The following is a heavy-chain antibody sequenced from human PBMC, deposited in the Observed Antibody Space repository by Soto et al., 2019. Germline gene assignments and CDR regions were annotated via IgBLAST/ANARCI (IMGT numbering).Heavy chain of an antibody. Sequence: QVQLVQSGAEVKKPGASVKVSCKASGYTFTSYDINWVRQATGQGLEWMGWMNPNSGNTGYAQKFQGRVTMTRNTSISTAYMELSSLRSEDTAVYYCARPRIAAAGYYYYYYMDVWGNGTTVTVSS. D-gene: IGHD6-13*01. CDR3: ARPRIAAAGYYYYYYMDV. CDR2: MNPNSGNT. J-gene: IGHJ6*03. V-gene: IGHV1-8*01. CDR1: GYTFTSYD.